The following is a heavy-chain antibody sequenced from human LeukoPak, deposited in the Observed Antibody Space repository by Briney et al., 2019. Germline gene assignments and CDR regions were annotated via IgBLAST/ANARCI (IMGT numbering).Heavy chain of an antibody. CDR3: ARVIAAAGSFDY. D-gene: IGHD6-13*01. CDR2: IYSGGDT. CDR1: GFTVNNNY. V-gene: IGHV3-66*01. J-gene: IGHJ4*02. Sequence: GGSLRLSCAASGFTVNNNYMSWVRQAPGKGLEWVSVIYSGGDTYYADSVKGRFTISRDNSKNTLYLQMNSLRAEDTAMYYCARVIAAAGSFDYWGQGTLVTVSS.